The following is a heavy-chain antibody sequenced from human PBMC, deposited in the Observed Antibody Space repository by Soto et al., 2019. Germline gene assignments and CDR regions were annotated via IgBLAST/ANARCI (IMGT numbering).Heavy chain of an antibody. V-gene: IGHV1-18*01. J-gene: IGHJ4*02. CDR3: ERGGYSWHFDY. D-gene: IGHD5-18*01. Sequence: QVQLVQSGAEVKKPGASVKVSCKASGYTFTSYGISWVRQAPGQGLEWMGWISAYNGNTNYAQKLQGRVTVTTNTSTCTADMDLRSLRSDDKDVSYYERGGYSWHFDYWGQGTLVTVSS. CDR2: ISAYNGNT. CDR1: GYTFTSYG.